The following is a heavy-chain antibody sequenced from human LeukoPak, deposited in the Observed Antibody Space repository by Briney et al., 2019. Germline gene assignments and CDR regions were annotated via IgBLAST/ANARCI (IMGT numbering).Heavy chain of an antibody. Sequence: PGGSLRLSCAASGFSFRQYDMHWVRQAPGKGLEFVATISDAGDDTYYTNSVKGRFTISRDNSMNTLYLQMGSLRAEDKAVYYCARGDYCSGGRCDSGDQYKYMDVWGKGTTVTVSS. CDR3: ARGDYCSGGRCDSGDQYKYMDV. D-gene: IGHD2-15*01. CDR2: ISDAGDDT. J-gene: IGHJ6*03. V-gene: IGHV3-64*01. CDR1: GFSFRQYD.